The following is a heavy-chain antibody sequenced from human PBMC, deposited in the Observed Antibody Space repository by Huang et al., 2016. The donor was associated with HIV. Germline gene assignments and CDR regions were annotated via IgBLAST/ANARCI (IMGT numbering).Heavy chain of an antibody. CDR2: MSYDGRSQ. D-gene: IGHD2-15*01. J-gene: IGHJ4*02. V-gene: IGHV3-30*18. Sequence: QVHLVESGGGVVQPGGCLRLSCAASGFKLSGFGMHWVRRAPGKGLEGVAVMSYDGRSQFYTDSVKGRFTISRDNSDNTLSLQMKGLRPDDTAVYYCAKESRWFSDFDHWGQGVLVSVSS. CDR3: AKESRWFSDFDH. CDR1: GFKLSGFG.